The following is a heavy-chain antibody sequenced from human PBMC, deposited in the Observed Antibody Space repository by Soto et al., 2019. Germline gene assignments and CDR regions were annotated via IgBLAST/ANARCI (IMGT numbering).Heavy chain of an antibody. Sequence: VQLQESGPGLVKPSQTLSLSCTVSGDSITNGDYYWSWIRQPPGKGLEWIGYIAFRRSAYYTPSLKSRVTISSETSKNPFSLKLSSVTAADTAVYYCARVRYSATWYITFDIWGRGTLVTVSS. D-gene: IGHD6-13*01. CDR3: ARVRYSATWYITFDI. V-gene: IGHV4-30-4*01. CDR2: IAFRRSA. CDR1: GDSITNGDYY. J-gene: IGHJ3*02.